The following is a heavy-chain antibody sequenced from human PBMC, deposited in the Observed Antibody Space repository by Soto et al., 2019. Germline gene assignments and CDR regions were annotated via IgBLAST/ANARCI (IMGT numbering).Heavy chain of an antibody. J-gene: IGHJ5*02. Sequence: PSETLSLTCSVSGDSTTSDAYYWGWIRQPPGKGLEWLGSIYYSGYTYYNSSLKSRVTISVDRSRNQFSLNLRSVTAADTAVYYCVSGTSFYDVLTGYYVDRWFDPWGQGTLVTVSS. D-gene: IGHD3-9*01. CDR2: IYYSGYT. CDR1: GDSTTSDAYY. CDR3: VSGTSFYDVLTGYYVDRWFDP. V-gene: IGHV4-39*01.